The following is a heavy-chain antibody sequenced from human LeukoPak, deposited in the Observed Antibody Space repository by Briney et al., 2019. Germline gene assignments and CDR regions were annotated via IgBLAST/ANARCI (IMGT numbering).Heavy chain of an antibody. Sequence: ASVKVFCKASGGTFSSYAISWVRQAPGQGLEWMGRIIPILGIANYAQKFQGRVTITADKSTSTAYMELSSLRSEDTAVYYCASPRGSGSYYNEPFDYWGQGTLVTVSS. CDR1: GGTFSSYA. CDR3: ASPRGSGSYYNEPFDY. V-gene: IGHV1-69*04. CDR2: IIPILGIA. J-gene: IGHJ4*02. D-gene: IGHD3-10*01.